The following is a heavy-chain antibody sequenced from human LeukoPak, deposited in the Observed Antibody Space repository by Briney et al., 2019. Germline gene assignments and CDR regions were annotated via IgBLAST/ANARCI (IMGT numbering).Heavy chain of an antibody. V-gene: IGHV3-9*01. CDR2: ISWNSGSI. CDR3: ASDAFDI. CDR1: GFTFDDYA. J-gene: IGHJ3*02. Sequence: SGGSLRLSCAASGFTFDDYAMHWVRQAPGKGLEWVSGISWNSGSIGYADSVKGRFTISRDNAKNSLYLQMNSLRAEDTALYYCASDAFDIWGQGTMVTVSS.